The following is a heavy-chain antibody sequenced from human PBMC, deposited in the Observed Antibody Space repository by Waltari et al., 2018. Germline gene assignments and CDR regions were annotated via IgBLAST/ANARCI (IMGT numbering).Heavy chain of an antibody. J-gene: IGHJ4*02. CDR3: ARDYYSDYVFDY. CDR1: GYSFISYG. Sequence: QVQLVQSGSEVKNPGAPAKVSCQAPGYSFISYGISWVRQAPGQGLEWMGWTSAHNDDTNYVQRFQGRLTMTTDTSTNTAYMELRSLTSDDTAVYFCARDYYSDYVFDYWGQGTLVIVSS. V-gene: IGHV1-18*01. D-gene: IGHD4-17*01. CDR2: TSAHNDDT.